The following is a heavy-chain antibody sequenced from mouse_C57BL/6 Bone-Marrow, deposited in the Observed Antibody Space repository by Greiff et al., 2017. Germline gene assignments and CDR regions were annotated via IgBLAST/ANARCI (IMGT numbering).Heavy chain of an antibody. Sequence: QVQLQQPGAELVMPGASVKLSCKASGYTFTSYWMHWVKQRPGQGLEWIGEIDPSDSYTNYNRKFKGKSTLTVDKSSSTAYMQLSSLTSEDAAVYYCATLFYFDYWGQGTTLTVSS. CDR1: GYTFTSYW. D-gene: IGHD1-1*01. J-gene: IGHJ2*01. V-gene: IGHV1-69*01. CDR2: IDPSDSYT. CDR3: ATLFYFDY.